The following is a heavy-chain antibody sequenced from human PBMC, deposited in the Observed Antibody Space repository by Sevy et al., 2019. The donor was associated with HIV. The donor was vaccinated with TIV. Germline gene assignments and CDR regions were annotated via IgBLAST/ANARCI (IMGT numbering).Heavy chain of an antibody. V-gene: IGHV3-30-3*01. J-gene: IGHJ4*02. CDR2: ISYDGSHK. Sequence: GESLKISCAASGFLFGSYAMNWVRQAPGKGLEGVAVISYDGSHKYYADSVKGRFTISRDSSKNTLYLQMHSLRTDDTAVYYCARDPGSSWSSFDYWGQGTLVTVSS. CDR1: GFLFGSYA. CDR3: ARDPGSSWSSFDY. D-gene: IGHD6-13*01.